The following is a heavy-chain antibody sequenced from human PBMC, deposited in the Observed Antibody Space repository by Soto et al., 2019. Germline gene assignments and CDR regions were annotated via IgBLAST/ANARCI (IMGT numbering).Heavy chain of an antibody. CDR1: GGSISTSRSY. CDR2: IFYSGST. V-gene: IGHV4-39*01. Sequence: QLQLLESGPGLVKASETLSLTCNVSGGSISTSRSYWACIRQPTGKRLEWLANIFYSGSTYYNPSLASLFTLSVDTSKNEVSLQLSSLTAADTAVYYCARQPTTGDTHLWFGTCGQRNLVTVS. CDR3: ARQPTTGDTHLWFGT. D-gene: IGHD2-21*01. J-gene: IGHJ5*02.